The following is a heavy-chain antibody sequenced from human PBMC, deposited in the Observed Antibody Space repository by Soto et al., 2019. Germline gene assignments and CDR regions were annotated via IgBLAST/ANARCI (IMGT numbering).Heavy chain of an antibody. Sequence: QVQLVQSGAEVKKPGSSVKVSCEASGGTFSGHAISWVRQAPGQGPEWMGGLIPLFGTTQHAQNFQDRLTISADKSTRTAYMELTSLRFEDTPIFYCARGPNCGYQFESWGQGTLVTVSS. D-gene: IGHD2-15*01. CDR2: LIPLFGTT. V-gene: IGHV1-69*06. CDR1: GGTFSGHA. J-gene: IGHJ4*02. CDR3: ARGPNCGYQFES.